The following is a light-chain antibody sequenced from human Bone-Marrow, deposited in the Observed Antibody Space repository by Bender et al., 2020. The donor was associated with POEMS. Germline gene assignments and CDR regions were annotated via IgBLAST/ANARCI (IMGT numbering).Light chain of an antibody. V-gene: IGLV3-21*02. CDR1: VIGSDS. J-gene: IGLJ3*02. Sequence: SDVLSQSPSVSVAPGQTARITCGGNVIGSDSVHWYQQKPGQAPLLVVYDDTDRPSGIPERFSGSKSGNTASLTVSGVEAGDEADYFCQVWDTNTDHQVFGGGTKLTVL. CDR3: QVWDTNTDHQV. CDR2: DDT.